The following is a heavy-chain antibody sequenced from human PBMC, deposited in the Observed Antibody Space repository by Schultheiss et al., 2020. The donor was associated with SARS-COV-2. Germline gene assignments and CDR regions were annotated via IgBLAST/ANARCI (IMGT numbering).Heavy chain of an antibody. CDR3: ARAGGDWFDP. CDR1: GGSFSVYY. CDR2: INDSGGT. V-gene: IGHV4-34*01. Sequence: SETLSLTCAVYGGSFSVYYWNWIRQSPGKGLEWIAEINDSGGTNFNPSLKSRVSMSIDTSKDQFSLNLTSMTAADTAVYYCARAGGDWFDPWGQGTLVTVSS. J-gene: IGHJ5*02. D-gene: IGHD3-10*01.